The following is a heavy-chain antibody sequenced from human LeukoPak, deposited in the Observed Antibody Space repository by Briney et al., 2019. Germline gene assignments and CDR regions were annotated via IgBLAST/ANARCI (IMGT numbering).Heavy chain of an antibody. D-gene: IGHD1-26*01. Sequence: GASVKVSCKASGGTFSSYAISWVRQAPGQGPEWMGRIIPILGIANYAQKFQGRVTITADKSTSTAYMELSSLRSEDTAVYYCARVVGVDEAFDIWGQGTMVTVSS. V-gene: IGHV1-69*04. J-gene: IGHJ3*02. CDR2: IIPILGIA. CDR3: ARVVGVDEAFDI. CDR1: GGTFSSYA.